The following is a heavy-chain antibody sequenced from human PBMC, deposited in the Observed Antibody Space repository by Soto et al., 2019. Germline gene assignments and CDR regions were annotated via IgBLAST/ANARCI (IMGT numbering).Heavy chain of an antibody. D-gene: IGHD5-12*01. V-gene: IGHV3-23*01. CDR1: GFTFSSYA. CDR2: ISGSGGST. CDR3: AKDRAGIELATIPPLGY. J-gene: IGHJ4*02. Sequence: EVQLLESGGGLVQPGGSLRLSCAASGFTFSSYAMSWVRQAPGKGLEWVSAISGSGGSTYYADSVKGRFTISRDNSKNXXYLQMNSLRAEDTAVYYCAKDRAGIELATIPPLGYWGQGTLVTVSS.